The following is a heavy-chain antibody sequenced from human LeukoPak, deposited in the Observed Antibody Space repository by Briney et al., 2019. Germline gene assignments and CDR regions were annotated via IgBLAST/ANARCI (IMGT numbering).Heavy chain of an antibody. CDR1: GGSFSGYY. CDR3: ARVGPMVTRVRNNDY. J-gene: IGHJ4*02. Sequence: SETLSLTCAVYGGSFSGYYWSWIRQPPGRGLEGIGEINHSGSTNYNPSLKSRVTRSVDTSKNQFSLTLSSVTAADTAVYYCARVGPMVTRVRNNDYWGQGTLVTVSS. V-gene: IGHV4-34*01. CDR2: INHSGST. D-gene: IGHD5-18*01.